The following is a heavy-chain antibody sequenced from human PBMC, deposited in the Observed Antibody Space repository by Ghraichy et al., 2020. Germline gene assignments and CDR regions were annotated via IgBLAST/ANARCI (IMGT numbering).Heavy chain of an antibody. CDR1: GFTFSSYG. D-gene: IGHD6-13*01. CDR2: IRYDGSNK. J-gene: IGHJ6*02. V-gene: IGHV3-30*02. CDR3: AKDPQQQLVLYYYYGMDV. Sequence: LSLTCAASGFTFSSYGMHWVRQAPGKGLEWVAFIRYDGSNKYYADSVKGRFTISRDNSKNTLYLQMNSLRAEDTAVYYCAKDPQQQLVLYYYYGMDVWGQGTTVTVTS.